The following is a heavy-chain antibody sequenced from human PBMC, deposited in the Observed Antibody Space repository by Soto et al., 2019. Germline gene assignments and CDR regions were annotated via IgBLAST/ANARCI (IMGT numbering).Heavy chain of an antibody. J-gene: IGHJ4*02. CDR2: INHSGST. CDR1: GGSFSGYY. CDR3: ARGRWLRSAFDY. Sequence: SETLSLTCAVYGGSFSGYYWSWIRQPPGKGLEWIGEINHSGSTNYNPSLKSRVTISVDTSKNQFSLKLSSVTAADTAVYYCARGRWLRSAFDYWGPGTLVTAPQ. D-gene: IGHD5-12*01. V-gene: IGHV4-34*01.